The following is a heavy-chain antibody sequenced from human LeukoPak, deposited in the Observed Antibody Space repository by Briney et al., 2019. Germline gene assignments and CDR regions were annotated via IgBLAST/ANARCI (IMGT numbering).Heavy chain of an antibody. D-gene: IGHD5-12*01. J-gene: IGHJ4*02. V-gene: IGHV4-31*03. Sequence: SETLSLTCTVSGGSISSGGYYWSWIRQHPGKGLEWIGYIYYSGSTYYNPSLKSRVTISVDTSKNQFSLKLSSVTAADTAVYYCAGRYSGYDWVFDYWGQGTLVTVSS. CDR2: IYYSGST. CDR3: AGRYSGYDWVFDY. CDR1: GGSISSGGYY.